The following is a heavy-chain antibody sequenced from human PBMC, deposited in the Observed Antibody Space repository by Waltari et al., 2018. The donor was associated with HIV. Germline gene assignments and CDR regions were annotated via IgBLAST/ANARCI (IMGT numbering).Heavy chain of an antibody. CDR3: VAQDYSDSVDW. J-gene: IGHJ4*02. V-gene: IGHV4-39*07. Sequence: QLRLQESGPRLVKPSETLSLTCSVSGGSISSNVYHWGWIRQSPGKGLEWIGSIYYTGNTYYKPSLKRRVTISIDTSKNQFSLRLISVTAADTAIYYCVAQDYSDSVDWWGQGTLVTVFS. CDR2: IYYTGNT. D-gene: IGHD4-17*01. CDR1: GGSISSNVYH.